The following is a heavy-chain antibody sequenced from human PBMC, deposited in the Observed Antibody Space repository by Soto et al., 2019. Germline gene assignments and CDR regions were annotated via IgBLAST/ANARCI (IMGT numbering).Heavy chain of an antibody. CDR2: ISSSSSTI. CDR1: GFTFSSYS. V-gene: IGHV3-48*01. J-gene: IGHJ3*02. CDR3: ARAKLRYFDWLELDAFDI. Sequence: GGSLRLSCAASGFTFSSYSMNWVRQAPGKGLEWVSYISSSSSTIYYADSVKGRFTISRDNAKNSLYLQMNSLRAEDTAVYYCARAKLRYFDWLELDAFDIWGQGTMVTVSS. D-gene: IGHD3-9*01.